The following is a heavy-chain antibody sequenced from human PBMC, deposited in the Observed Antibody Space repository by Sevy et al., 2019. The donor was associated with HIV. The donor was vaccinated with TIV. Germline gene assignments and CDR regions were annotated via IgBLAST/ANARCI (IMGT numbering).Heavy chain of an antibody. J-gene: IGHJ4*02. V-gene: IGHV3-23*01. D-gene: IGHD6-19*01. Sequence: GESLKISCAASGFAFGNFAMTWVRQSPGKGLEWVSTITESAAATYYAASVKGRFTISRDNSNNTLFLLLNSLRPEDTAVYFGATDSPYTKIVTVAATRVLDNWGQGTLVTVSS. CDR3: ATDSPYTKIVTVAATRVLDN. CDR2: ITESAAAT. CDR1: GFAFGNFA.